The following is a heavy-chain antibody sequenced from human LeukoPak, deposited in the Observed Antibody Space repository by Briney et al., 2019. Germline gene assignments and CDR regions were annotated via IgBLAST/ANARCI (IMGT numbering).Heavy chain of an antibody. CDR2: IKQDGSEK. CDR3: ARVSSGWYAGFDY. V-gene: IGHV3-7*01. CDR1: GFTFSSYW. Sequence: GGSLRLSCAASGFTFSSYWMSWVRQAPGKGLERVANIKQDGSEKYYVDSVKGRFTISRDNAKNSLYLQMNSLRAEDTAVYYCARVSSGWYAGFDYWGQGTLVTVSS. J-gene: IGHJ4*02. D-gene: IGHD6-19*01.